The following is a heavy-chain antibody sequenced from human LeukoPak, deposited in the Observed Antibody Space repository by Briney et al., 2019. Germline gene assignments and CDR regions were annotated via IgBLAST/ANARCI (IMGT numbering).Heavy chain of an antibody. CDR1: GFNFRIYW. CDR3: VRDQGWYYFDY. CDR2: VNSDGAST. V-gene: IGHV3-74*01. D-gene: IGHD6-19*01. J-gene: IGHJ4*02. Sequence: GGSLRLSCEASGFNFRIYWMHWVRQAPGKGLVWVSRVNSDGASTNYADSVKGRFTISRDNAKNRLYLQMNSLRADGTAVYYRVRDQGWYYFDYWGQGALVTVSS.